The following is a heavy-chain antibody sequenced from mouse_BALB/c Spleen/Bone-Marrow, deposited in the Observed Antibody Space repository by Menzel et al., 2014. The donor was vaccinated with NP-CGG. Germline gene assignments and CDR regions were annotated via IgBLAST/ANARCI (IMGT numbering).Heavy chain of an antibody. D-gene: IGHD1-1*01. CDR2: ISTYSGNT. V-gene: IGHV1-67*01. Sequence: QVHVKQSGPELVRPGVSVKISCKGSGYAFTEYSIHWVKQSHAKSLEWIGVISTYSGNTNFNQIFKGKATMTVDKPSSTAYMELARLTSGDSAIYYCTRGGSSHWYFDVWGAGTSVTVSS. CDR3: TRGGSSHWYFDV. J-gene: IGHJ1*01. CDR1: GYAFTEYS.